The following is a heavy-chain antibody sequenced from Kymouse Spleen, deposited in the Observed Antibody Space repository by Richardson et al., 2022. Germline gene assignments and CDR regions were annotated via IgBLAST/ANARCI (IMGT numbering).Heavy chain of an antibody. CDR3: ARAFYSSDY. V-gene: IGHV3-33*01. D-gene: IGHD6-13*01,IGHD6-19*01,IGHD6-25*01. CDR1: GFTFSSYG. CDR2: IWYDGSNK. J-gene: IGHJ4*02. Sequence: QVQLVESGGGVVQPGRSLRLSCAASGFTFSSYGMHWVRQAPGKGLEWVAVIWYDGSNKYYADSVKGRFTISRDNSKNTLYLQMNSLRAEDTAVYYCARAFYSSDYWGQGTLVTVSS.